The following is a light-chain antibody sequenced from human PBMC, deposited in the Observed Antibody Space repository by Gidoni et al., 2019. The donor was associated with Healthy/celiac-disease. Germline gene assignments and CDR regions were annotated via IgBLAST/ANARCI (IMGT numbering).Light chain of an antibody. Sequence: EIVLTQSPGTLSLSPGVRATLSCRASQSVSSSFLAWYQQKPGQAPRLLIYAASSRATGIPDRFSGSGSGTDFTLTISRLEPEDFAVFYCQQYGSSPITFGQGTRLQIK. V-gene: IGKV3-20*01. J-gene: IGKJ5*01. CDR2: AAS. CDR1: QSVSSSF. CDR3: QQYGSSPIT.